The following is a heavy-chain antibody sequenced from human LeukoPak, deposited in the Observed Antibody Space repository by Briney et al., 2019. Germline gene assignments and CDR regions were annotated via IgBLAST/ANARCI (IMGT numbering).Heavy chain of an antibody. CDR1: GFNVSSNY. CDR3: ARADREYSSSWSTYYFDY. J-gene: IGHJ4*02. Sequence: PGGSLRLSCAASGFNVSSNYVTWVRQAPGRGLEWVSIIYLGGSTFYKDSVKGRFTISRDNSKNTLYLQMNSLRGEDTAVYYCARADREYSSSWSTYYFDYWGQGTLVTVSS. CDR2: IYLGGST. V-gene: IGHV3-66*01. D-gene: IGHD6-13*01.